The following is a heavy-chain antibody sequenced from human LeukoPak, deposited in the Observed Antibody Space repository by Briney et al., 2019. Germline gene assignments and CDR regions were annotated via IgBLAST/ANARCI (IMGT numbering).Heavy chain of an antibody. D-gene: IGHD3-22*01. V-gene: IGHV3-23*01. CDR3: AKDHYDSSSFDAFHI. CDR2: ISGSGGST. CDR1: GFTFSNSA. J-gene: IGHJ3*02. Sequence: PGGSLRLSCAASGFTFSNSAMSWVRQAPGKGLEWVSAISGSGGSTFYADSVKGRFSISRDNSKSTLYLQMNSLRAEDTALYYCAKDHYDSSSFDAFHIWGQGTMVTVSS.